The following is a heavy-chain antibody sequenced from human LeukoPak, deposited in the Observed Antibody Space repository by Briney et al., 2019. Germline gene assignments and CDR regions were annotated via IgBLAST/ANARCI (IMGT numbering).Heavy chain of an antibody. V-gene: IGHV3-30*02. J-gene: IGHJ6*02. Sequence: PGGSLRLSCAASGFTFSNYGMHWVRQAPGKGLEWVAFMRYDGSNNYYADSVKGRFTISRDNSKNTLYLQMNSLRAEDTAVYYCARDKRKAVASLGYYYGMDVWGQGTTVTVSS. CDR1: GFTFSNYG. CDR2: MRYDGSNN. D-gene: IGHD6-19*01. CDR3: ARDKRKAVASLGYYYGMDV.